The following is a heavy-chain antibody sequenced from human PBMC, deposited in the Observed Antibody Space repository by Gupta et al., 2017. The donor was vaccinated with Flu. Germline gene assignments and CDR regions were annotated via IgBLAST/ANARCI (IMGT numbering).Heavy chain of an antibody. Sequence: EVQLLESGGGLVQPGGSLRLSCAASGITFTNSAMNWVRQAPGKGLEWVSTISVSGGSTYYADSVKGRFTISRDNSKNTLYLQMNSLRAEDTAVYYCAARGWTFPFDYWGQGTLVTVSS. J-gene: IGHJ4*02. D-gene: IGHD2-15*01. V-gene: IGHV3-23*01. CDR3: AARGWTFPFDY. CDR2: ISVSGGST. CDR1: GITFTNSA.